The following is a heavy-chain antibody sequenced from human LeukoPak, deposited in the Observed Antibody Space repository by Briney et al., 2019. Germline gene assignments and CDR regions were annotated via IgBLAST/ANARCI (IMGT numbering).Heavy chain of an antibody. J-gene: IGHJ4*02. CDR2: IYYSGST. Sequence: PSETLSLTCTVSGGSISSSSYYWGWIRQPPGKGLEWIGSIYYSGSTYYNPSLKSRVTISVDTSKNQFSLKLSSVTAADTAVYYCARGLNYYDSSGYFYWGQGTLVTVSS. CDR3: ARGLNYYDSSGYFY. D-gene: IGHD3-22*01. V-gene: IGHV4-39*07. CDR1: GGSISSSSYY.